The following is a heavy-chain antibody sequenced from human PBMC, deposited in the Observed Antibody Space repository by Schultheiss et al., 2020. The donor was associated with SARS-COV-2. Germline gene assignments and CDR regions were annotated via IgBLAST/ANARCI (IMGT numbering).Heavy chain of an antibody. D-gene: IGHD6-6*01. V-gene: IGHV3-30*04. J-gene: IGHJ4*02. CDR3: ASGQQLGGVFDY. CDR2: ISYDGNNK. Sequence: GGSLRLSCAASGFTFSSYAMHWVRQAPGKGLEWVAVISYDGNNKYYADSVKGRFTISRDNSKNTVYLQMNSLRAEDTAVYYCASGQQLGGVFDYWGQGTLVTVSS. CDR1: GFTFSSYA.